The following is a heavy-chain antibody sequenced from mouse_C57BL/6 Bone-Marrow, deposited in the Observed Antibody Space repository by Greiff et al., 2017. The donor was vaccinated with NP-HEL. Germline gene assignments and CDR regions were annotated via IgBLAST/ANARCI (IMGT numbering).Heavy chain of an antibody. Sequence: VQLQQSGPELVKPGASVKLSCKSSGYSFTDYNMNWVKQSHGQSLEWIGVINPNYGTTSYNQTFQGKAPLTVDQSSSTAYMQLNSLTYEDSAVYYGLIYYDYEGDYWGQGTTLTVSS. J-gene: IGHJ2*01. V-gene: IGHV1-39*01. CDR3: LIYYDYEGDY. D-gene: IGHD2-4*01. CDR2: INPNYGTT. CDR1: GYSFTDYN.